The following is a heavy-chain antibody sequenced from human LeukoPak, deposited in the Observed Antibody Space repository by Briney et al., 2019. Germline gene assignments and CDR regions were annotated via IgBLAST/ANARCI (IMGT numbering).Heavy chain of an antibody. CDR3: ARLARLTLIRGVTGYHSLDV. CDR2: IYYSGTT. D-gene: IGHD3-10*01. J-gene: IGHJ6*04. V-gene: IGHV4-59*01. Sequence: PSETLSLTCTVSGGSRDNFYWSWIRLSPGGGLEWIGYIYYSGTTHYNPSLRSRLIISADTSKNQFSLKLISVTAADTAVYYCARLARLTLIRGVTGYHSLDVWGKGTKVTVSS. CDR1: GGSRDNFY.